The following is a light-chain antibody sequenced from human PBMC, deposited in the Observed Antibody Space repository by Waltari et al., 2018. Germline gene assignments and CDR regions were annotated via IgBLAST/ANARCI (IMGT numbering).Light chain of an antibody. CDR1: QSVTRA. CDR2: GAS. Sequence: EIVLTQSPGTLSLSPGASATPSCRTSQSVTRALAWYQQKPGQAPRLLIYGASNRATGIPDRFSGSGSGTDFSLTISSLEPEDFAVYYCQHYLRLPVTFGQGTKVEVK. V-gene: IGKV3-20*01. CDR3: QHYLRLPVT. J-gene: IGKJ1*01.